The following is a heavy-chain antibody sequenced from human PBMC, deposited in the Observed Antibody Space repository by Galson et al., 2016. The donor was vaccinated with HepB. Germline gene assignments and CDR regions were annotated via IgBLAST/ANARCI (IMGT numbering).Heavy chain of an antibody. J-gene: IGHJ3*01. CDR2: IYASGST. CDR3: ATTYFGFWSYSPSAYS. CDR1: YY. V-gene: IGHV4-4*07. Sequence: YYWSWIRQPAGKGLEWIGRIYASGSTNYNPSLKGRVTLSLDTSKNQFSLKLNSVTATDTALYYCATTYFGFWSYSPSAYSWGLGTLVTVSS. D-gene: IGHD3-3*01.